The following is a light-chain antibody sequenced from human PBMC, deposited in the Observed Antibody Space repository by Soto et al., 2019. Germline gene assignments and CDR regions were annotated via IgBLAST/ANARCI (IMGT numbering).Light chain of an antibody. CDR2: EVT. V-gene: IGLV2-14*01. Sequence: QSVLTQPASVSGSPGQSLTISCTGSSSDVGGHNYVSWYQQHPGKAPKLMIYEVTKRPSGVSNRFSGSKSGNTASLTISGLQAEDEADYYCISYTFTSTLYVFGTGTKVTVL. CDR1: SSDVGGHNY. CDR3: ISYTFTSTLYV. J-gene: IGLJ1*01.